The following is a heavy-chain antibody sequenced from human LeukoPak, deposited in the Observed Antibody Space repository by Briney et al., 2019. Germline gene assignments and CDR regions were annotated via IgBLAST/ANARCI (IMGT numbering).Heavy chain of an antibody. Sequence: SETLSLTCTVSGGSISSSSYYWGWIRQPPGKGLEWIGSIYYSGSTYYNPSLKSRVTISVDTSKNQFSLKLSSVTAADTAVYYCARRDHDYVWGSYPPFDYWGQGTLVTVSS. J-gene: IGHJ4*02. CDR1: GGSISSSSYY. V-gene: IGHV4-39*01. CDR3: ARRDHDYVWGSYPPFDY. D-gene: IGHD3-16*02. CDR2: IYYSGST.